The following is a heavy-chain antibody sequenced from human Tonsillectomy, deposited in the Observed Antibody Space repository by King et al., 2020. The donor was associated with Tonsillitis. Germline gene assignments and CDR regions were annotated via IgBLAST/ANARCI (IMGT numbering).Heavy chain of an antibody. CDR1: GGSFSDYH. V-gene: IGHV4-34*01. D-gene: IGHD2-2*01. CDR3: GRYCSSTSCYHYGDAFDI. CDR2: INHGGST. Sequence: VQLQQWGAGLLKPSETLSLTCTVYGGSFSDYHWSWIRQPPGKGLEWIGQINHGGSTNYNPSLKSRVTMSVDTSKGQFSLKLDSVTAADTAVYYCGRYCSSTSCYHYGDAFDIWGQGTMVTVSS. J-gene: IGHJ3*02.